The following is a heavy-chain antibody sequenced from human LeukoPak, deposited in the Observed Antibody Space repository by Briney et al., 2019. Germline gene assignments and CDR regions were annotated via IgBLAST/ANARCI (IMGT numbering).Heavy chain of an antibody. CDR2: MSYDGFNK. CDR3: AKTKGYSYGYYFDY. V-gene: IGHV3-30*18. CDR1: GFTFSSYA. D-gene: IGHD5-18*01. J-gene: IGHJ4*02. Sequence: GGSLRLSGAASGFTFSSYAMHWVRQSLGKGLEWVAVMSYDGFNKDYADSVKGRFTISRDNSKNTLYLQMNSLRAEDTAVYYCAKTKGYSYGYYFDYWGQGTLVTVSS.